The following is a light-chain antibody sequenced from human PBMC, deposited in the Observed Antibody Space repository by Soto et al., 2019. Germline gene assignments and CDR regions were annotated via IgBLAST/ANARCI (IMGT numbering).Light chain of an antibody. CDR3: QQFGTFPVT. Sequence: EIVLTQSPGTLSLSPGERATLSCRASQSVTSNKLAWYQQKPGQDPRFIIYDASNRATGIPDRFSGSGSGTDFTLTIARLEPEDFAVYFCQQFGTFPVTFGQGTKLEI. V-gene: IGKV3-20*01. CDR2: DAS. J-gene: IGKJ2*01. CDR1: QSVTSNK.